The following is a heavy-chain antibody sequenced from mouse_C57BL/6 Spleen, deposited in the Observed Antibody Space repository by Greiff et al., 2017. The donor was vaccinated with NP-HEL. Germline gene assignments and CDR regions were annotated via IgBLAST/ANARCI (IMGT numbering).Heavy chain of an antibody. Sequence: VQRVESGPGLVQPSQSLSITCTVSGFSLTSYGVHWVRQSPGKGLEWLGVIWSGGSTDYNAAFISRLSISKDNSKSQVFFKMNSLQADDTAIYYCARNGLRYYFDYWGQGTTLTVSS. J-gene: IGHJ2*01. CDR1: GFSLTSYG. CDR2: IWSGGST. CDR3: ARNGLRYYFDY. D-gene: IGHD1-1*01. V-gene: IGHV2-2*01.